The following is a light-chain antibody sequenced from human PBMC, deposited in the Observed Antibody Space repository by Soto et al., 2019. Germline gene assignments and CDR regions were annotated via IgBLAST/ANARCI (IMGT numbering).Light chain of an antibody. CDR3: QHFDKLPLT. CDR2: DAS. V-gene: IGKV1-33*01. J-gene: IGKJ4*01. Sequence: DLQMTQSPSSLSASVGDRVTITCQASQDITNYLNWYQQKPGKAPKILIYDASVLEAVVPSRFSGRGSGTHFTLTITSLQAEYVATYYCQHFDKLPLTFGGGTNVEIK. CDR1: QDITNY.